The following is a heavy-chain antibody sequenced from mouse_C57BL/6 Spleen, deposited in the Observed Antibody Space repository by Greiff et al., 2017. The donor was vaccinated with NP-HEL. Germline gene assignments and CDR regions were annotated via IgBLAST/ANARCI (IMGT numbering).Heavy chain of an antibody. J-gene: IGHJ2*01. Sequence: VQLQQSGAELARPGASVKLSCKASGYTFTSYGISWVKQRTGQGLEWIGEIYPRSGNTYYNEQFKGKATLTADKSSSTAYMELRSLTSEDSAVYFCARWYYGSSYGVYFDYWGQGTTLTVSS. CDR1: GYTFTSYG. D-gene: IGHD1-1*01. V-gene: IGHV1-81*01. CDR3: ARWYYGSSYGVYFDY. CDR2: IYPRSGNT.